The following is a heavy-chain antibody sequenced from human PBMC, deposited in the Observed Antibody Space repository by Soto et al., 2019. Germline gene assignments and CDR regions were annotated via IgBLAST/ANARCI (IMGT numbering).Heavy chain of an antibody. Sequence: GSGPTLVNPTQTLTLTCTFSGFSLSSYGMCVSWIRQPPGKALEWLARIDWDDAKFYSTSLRSRLTISRDTSKNQVVLTMTNMDPEDTATYDCARIHRYGGRGVDFDYWGQGTLVTVSS. CDR1: GFSLSSYGMC. CDR2: IDWDDAK. D-gene: IGHD2-15*01. V-gene: IGHV2-70*17. CDR3: ARIHRYGGRGVDFDY. J-gene: IGHJ4*02.